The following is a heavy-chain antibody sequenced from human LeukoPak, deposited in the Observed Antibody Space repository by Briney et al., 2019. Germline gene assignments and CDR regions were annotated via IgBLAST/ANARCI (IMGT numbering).Heavy chain of an antibody. D-gene: IGHD3-10*01. V-gene: IGHV3-53*01. CDR2: IYSGGST. CDR1: GFTVSSSH. J-gene: IGHJ4*02. Sequence: GGSLRLSCAASGFTVSSSHMRWVRQAPGKGLEWVSVIYSGGSTYYADSVKGRFTISRDNSENTVYLEMNNLRAEDTAVYYCVRGQVTMAVWGQGTLVTVSA. CDR3: VRGQVTMAV.